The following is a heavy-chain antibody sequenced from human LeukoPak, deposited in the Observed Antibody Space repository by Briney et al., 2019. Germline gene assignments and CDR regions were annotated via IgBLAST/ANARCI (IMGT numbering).Heavy chain of an antibody. J-gene: IGHJ4*02. Sequence: ASVKVSCKASGYTFTTYAIHWVRQAPGQRLEWMGWINAADNTKYSQKFQDRVTFTRDTSASTAYMELSSLRSEDTAIYYCAHLLDYGDNRLDFWGQGTLVTVSS. V-gene: IGHV1-3*01. CDR2: INAADNT. CDR3: AHLLDYGDNRLDF. CDR1: GYTFTTYA. D-gene: IGHD4-17*01.